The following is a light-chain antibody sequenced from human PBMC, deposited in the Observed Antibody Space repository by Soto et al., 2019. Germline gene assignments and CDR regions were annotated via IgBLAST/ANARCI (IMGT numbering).Light chain of an antibody. CDR1: QGISSY. CDR3: QQLNSYPRT. V-gene: IGKV1-9*01. Sequence: DIQMTQSPSSLSASVGYRVTITCRASQGISSYLAWYQQKPGKAPKLLIYAASTLQSGVPSRFSGSGSGTDFTPTISSLQPEDFATYYCQQLNSYPRTFGQGTRLEIK. CDR2: AAS. J-gene: IGKJ5*01.